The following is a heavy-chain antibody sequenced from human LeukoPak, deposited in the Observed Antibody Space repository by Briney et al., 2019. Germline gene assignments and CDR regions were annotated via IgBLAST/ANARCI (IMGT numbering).Heavy chain of an antibody. CDR1: LCSLRGHGHH. CDR3: AREGGY. D-gene: IGHD3-16*01. J-gene: IGHJ4*02. CDR2: IYYSGST. V-gene: IGHV4-31*03. Sequence: QPLSLTCHLPLCSLRGHGHHCSQIHHHPGKGLELIGYIYYSGSTYYNPSLKSRVTISVDTSKNQFSLKLSSVTAADTAVYYCAREGGYWGQGTLVTISS.